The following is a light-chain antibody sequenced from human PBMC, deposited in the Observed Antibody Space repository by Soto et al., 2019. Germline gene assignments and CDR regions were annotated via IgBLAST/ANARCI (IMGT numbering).Light chain of an antibody. V-gene: IGLV1-40*01. Sequence: QSVLTQPPSVSGAPGQRVTISCTGSSSNIGADYDVHWYQQLPGTAPKLLIYGNSNRPSGVPDRFSGSKSGTSASLAITVLQAEDEADYYCQSYDSILSAVVFGVGTKLTVL. CDR1: SSNIGADYD. J-gene: IGLJ3*02. CDR2: GNS. CDR3: QSYDSILSAVV.